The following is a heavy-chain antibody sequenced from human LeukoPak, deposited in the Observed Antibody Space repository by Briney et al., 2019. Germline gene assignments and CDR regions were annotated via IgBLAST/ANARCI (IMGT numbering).Heavy chain of an antibody. Sequence: GGSLRLSCAGTGTGFTFSSYAMSWVRQAPGKGLEWVSSISDSGGSTYYADSVKGRFTISRDNSKNTLHLQMNSLRAEETAVYYCAKQIRLTSVQHLSWGQGTLVTVSS. D-gene: IGHD4-17*01. J-gene: IGHJ5*02. V-gene: IGHV3-23*01. CDR1: GFTFSSYA. CDR2: ISDSGGST. CDR3: AKQIRLTSVQHLS.